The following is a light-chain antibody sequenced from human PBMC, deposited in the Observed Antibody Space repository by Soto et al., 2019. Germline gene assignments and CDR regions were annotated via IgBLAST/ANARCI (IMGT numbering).Light chain of an antibody. Sequence: DVVKNPTPSSLAVSQGMRATINCQAMKRILFASNNKNYLAWYQQKPGQAPRLLIYGASSRATGIPDRFSGSGSGTYFTLTISSLEPEDSAAYYYQRPHICPITFGQRSRVEIK. CDR2: GAS. CDR1: KRILFASNNKNY. V-gene: IGKV4-1*01. CDR3: QRPHICPIT. J-gene: IGKJ5*01.